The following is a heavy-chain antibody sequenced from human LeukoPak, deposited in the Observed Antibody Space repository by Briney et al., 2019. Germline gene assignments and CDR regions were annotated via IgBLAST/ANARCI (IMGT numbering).Heavy chain of an antibody. Sequence: PGGSLRLSCAASGFTFSSYSMNWVRQAPGKGLEWVSYISSSSSTIYYADSVKGRFTISRDNAKNSLYLQMNSLRAEDTAVYYCARGQTVLRYFDWLYYFDYWGQGTLVTVSS. D-gene: IGHD3-9*01. CDR1: GFTFSSYS. V-gene: IGHV3-48*01. CDR3: ARGQTVLRYFDWLYYFDY. CDR2: ISSSSSTI. J-gene: IGHJ4*02.